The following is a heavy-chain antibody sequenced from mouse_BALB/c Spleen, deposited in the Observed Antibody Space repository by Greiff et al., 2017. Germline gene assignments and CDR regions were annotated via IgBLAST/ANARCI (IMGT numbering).Heavy chain of an antibody. CDR3: ARLIYDGYYDAMDY. CDR1: GFTFSSYG. J-gene: IGHJ4*01. CDR2: ISSGGSYT. D-gene: IGHD2-3*01. V-gene: IGHV5-6*01. Sequence: EVQVVESGGDLVKPGGSLKLSCAASGFTFSSYGMSWVRQTPDKRLEWVATISSGGSYTYYPDSVKGRFTISRDNAKNTLYLQMSSLKSEDTAMYYCARLIYDGYYDAMDYCGQGTSVTVSS.